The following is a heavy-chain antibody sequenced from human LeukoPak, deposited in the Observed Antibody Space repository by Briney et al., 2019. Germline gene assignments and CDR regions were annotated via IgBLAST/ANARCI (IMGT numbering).Heavy chain of an antibody. Sequence: GGSLRLSCAASGFTFSSYGMHWVRQAPGKGLEWVAVISYDGSNKYYADSVKGRFTISRDNSKNTLYLQMNSLRAEDTAVYYCAKESDSSSWVTIDYWGQGTLVTVSS. CDR2: ISYDGSNK. D-gene: IGHD6-13*01. CDR1: GFTFSSYG. J-gene: IGHJ4*02. CDR3: AKESDSSSWVTIDY. V-gene: IGHV3-30*18.